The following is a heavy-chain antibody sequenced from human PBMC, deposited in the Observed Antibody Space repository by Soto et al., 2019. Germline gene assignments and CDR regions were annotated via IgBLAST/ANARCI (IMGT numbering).Heavy chain of an antibody. D-gene: IGHD1-26*01. CDR3: AGAWELIYYFDY. CDR2: ISAQNGNT. Sequence: ASVKVSCKASGYTVTSYGFACVRQAPGQGLEWMGWISAQNGNTNYAENIQGRVTMITDTTTSTAYMELRSLRSDDTAVYYCAGAWELIYYFDYWGQGTLVTVSS. V-gene: IGHV1-18*01. CDR1: GYTVTSYG. J-gene: IGHJ4*02.